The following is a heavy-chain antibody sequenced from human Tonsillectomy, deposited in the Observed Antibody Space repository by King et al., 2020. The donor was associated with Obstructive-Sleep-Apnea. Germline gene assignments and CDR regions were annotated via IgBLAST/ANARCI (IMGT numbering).Heavy chain of an antibody. CDR1: GFTDSSNY. D-gene: IGHD3-10*01. Sequence: EVQLVESGGGLVQPGGSLRLSCAASGFTDSSNYMSWVRQAPGKGLEWVSVIYSGGSTYYADSVKGRFTISRHNSKNTLYLQMNSLRAEDTAVYYCASGVLWFGELLYPSYGMDVWGQGTTVTVSS. CDR2: IYSGGST. CDR3: ASGVLWFGELLYPSYGMDV. V-gene: IGHV3-53*04. J-gene: IGHJ6*02.